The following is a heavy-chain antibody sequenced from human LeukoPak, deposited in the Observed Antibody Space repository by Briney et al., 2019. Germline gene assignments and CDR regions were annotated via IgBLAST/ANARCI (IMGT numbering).Heavy chain of an antibody. V-gene: IGHV3-53*01. CDR2: IYSGGST. CDR1: GFTVSSNY. D-gene: IGHD3-22*01. CDR3: AARGYGDSSGHPVDY. J-gene: IGHJ4*02. Sequence: PGGSLRLSCAASGFTVSSNYMSWVRQAPGKGLEWVSVIYSGGSTYYADSVKGRFTISRDNSKNTLYLQMNSLKIEDTAVYWCAARGYGDSSGHPVDYWAQGTLVTVSS.